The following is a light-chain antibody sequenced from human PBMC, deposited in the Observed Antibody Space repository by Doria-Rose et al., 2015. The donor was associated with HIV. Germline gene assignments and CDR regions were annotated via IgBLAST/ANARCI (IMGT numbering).Light chain of an antibody. V-gene: IGKV3-20*01. CDR1: QSFSSTY. Sequence: TQSPGTLSLSPGERATLSCRASQSFSSTYLAWYQQKPGQVPSLLIYDGSTRATGIPDRFSASGSGTDFTLTINRLEPEDFALYYCHQYGTSWTFGRGTKVE. J-gene: IGKJ1*01. CDR2: DGS. CDR3: HQYGTSWT.